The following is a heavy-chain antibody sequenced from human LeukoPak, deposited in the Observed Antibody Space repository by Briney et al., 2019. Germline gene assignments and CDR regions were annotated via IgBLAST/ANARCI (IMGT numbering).Heavy chain of an antibody. V-gene: IGHV3-11*04. D-gene: IGHD1-1*01. J-gene: IGHJ6*02. CDR2: ISSSGSTI. Sequence: GGSLRLSCAASGFTFSDYYMSWIRQAPGKGLEWVSYISSSGSTIYYADSVKGRFTISRDNSKNTLYLQMNSLRAEDTAVYYCARGEPGTTGYYYGMDVWGQGTTVTVSS. CDR1: GFTFSDYY. CDR3: ARGEPGTTGYYYGMDV.